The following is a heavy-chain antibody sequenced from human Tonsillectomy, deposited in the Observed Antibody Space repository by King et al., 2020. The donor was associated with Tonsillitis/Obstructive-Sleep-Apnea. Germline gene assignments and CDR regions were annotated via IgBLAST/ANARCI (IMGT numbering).Heavy chain of an antibody. CDR2: IWYDGSNK. CDR1: GFTFSSYG. CDR3: ARQDFGDYVPFDY. D-gene: IGHD4-17*01. V-gene: IGHV3-33*01. Sequence: VQLVESGGGVVQPGRSLRLSCAASGFTFSSYGIHWGRQAPVKGLEWVAVIWYDGSNKYYADSVKGRFTLARDNSKKTLYLQMNSLRAEDTAVYYCARQDFGDYVPFDYWGQGTLVTVSS. J-gene: IGHJ4*02.